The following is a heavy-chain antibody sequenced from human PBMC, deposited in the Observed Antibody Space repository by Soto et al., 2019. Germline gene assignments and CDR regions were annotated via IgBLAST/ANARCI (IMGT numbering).Heavy chain of an antibody. J-gene: IGHJ4*02. CDR1: GYSFTTYW. Sequence: GESLKISCKGFGYSFTTYWIAWVRQVPGKGLEWMGIIYPGDSDTRYSPSFQGQVTISADKSISTAFLQWSSLKASDTAIYYCARHYESTDYWGQGTLVTVSS. V-gene: IGHV5-51*01. CDR3: ARHYESTDY. D-gene: IGHD3-22*01. CDR2: IYPGDSDT.